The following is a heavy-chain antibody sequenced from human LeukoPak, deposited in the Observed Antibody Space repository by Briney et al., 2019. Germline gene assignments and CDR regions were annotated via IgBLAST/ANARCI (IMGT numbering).Heavy chain of an antibody. D-gene: IGHD4-11*01. J-gene: IGHJ4*02. CDR3: ARWTTTYLDY. Sequence: EASVKVSCKASGYTFTNYYIHWVRQAPGQGLEWMGIINPSGGSTNFAQKFQGRVTMTTDTSTITVYMELSSLRSEDTAVYYCARWTTTYLDYWGQGTLDTVSS. V-gene: IGHV1-46*01. CDR2: INPSGGST. CDR1: GYTFTNYY.